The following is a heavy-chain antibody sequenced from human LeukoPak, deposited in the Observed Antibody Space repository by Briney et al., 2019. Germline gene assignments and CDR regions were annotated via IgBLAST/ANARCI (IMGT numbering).Heavy chain of an antibody. CDR3: AKDVTYSSGWYVDY. CDR1: GFTFSSYA. J-gene: IGHJ4*02. Sequence: GGSLRLSCAASGFTFSSYAMSWVRQAPGKGLEWVSAISGSGGSTYYADSVKGRFTISRDNSKNTLYLQMNSLRAEDTAVYYCAKDVTYSSGWYVDYWGQGTLVTVSS. CDR2: ISGSGGST. D-gene: IGHD6-19*01. V-gene: IGHV3-23*01.